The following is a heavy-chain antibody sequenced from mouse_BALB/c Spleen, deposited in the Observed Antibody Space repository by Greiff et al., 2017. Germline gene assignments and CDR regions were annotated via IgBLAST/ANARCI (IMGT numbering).Heavy chain of an antibody. CDR3: ARWLPGGYYFDY. J-gene: IGHJ2*01. D-gene: IGHD2-2*01. V-gene: IGHV1S81*02. Sequence: QVQLQQSGAELVKPGASVKLSCKASGYTFTSYWMHWVKQRPGQGLEWIGEINPSNGRTNYNEKFKSKATLTVDKSTSTAYMQLSSLTSEDSAVYYCARWLPGGYYFDYWGQGTTLTVSS. CDR2: INPSNGRT. CDR1: GYTFTSYW.